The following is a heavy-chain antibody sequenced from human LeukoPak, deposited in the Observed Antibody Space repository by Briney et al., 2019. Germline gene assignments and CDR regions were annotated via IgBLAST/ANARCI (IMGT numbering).Heavy chain of an antibody. J-gene: IGHJ3*01. D-gene: IGHD2-15*01. CDR2: IGGSGTRT. CDR3: ARHRGGFDL. V-gene: IGHV3-23*01. Sequence: GGSLRLSCSASGFTFTTYGMNWVRQAPGKGLEWVSGIGGSGTRTYYADSVKGRFTISRDNSKNTLYLQMNSLRDEDTAAYYCARHRGGFDLWGQGTMVTVSS. CDR1: GFTFTTYG.